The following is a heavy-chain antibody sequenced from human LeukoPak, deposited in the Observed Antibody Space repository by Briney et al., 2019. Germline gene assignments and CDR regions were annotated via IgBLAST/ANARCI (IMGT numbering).Heavy chain of an antibody. D-gene: IGHD6-6*01. V-gene: IGHV4-4*02. CDR1: GDSIGGSNW. CDR3: ATRTAARTFDY. Sequence: PSETLSLTCAVSGDSIGGSNWWSWVRQPPGEGLEWIGEIYHSGRTNYNPSLKSRVTISVDTSKNQFSLKLSSVTAADTAVYYCATRTAARTFDYWGQGTLVTVSS. J-gene: IGHJ4*02. CDR2: IYHSGRT.